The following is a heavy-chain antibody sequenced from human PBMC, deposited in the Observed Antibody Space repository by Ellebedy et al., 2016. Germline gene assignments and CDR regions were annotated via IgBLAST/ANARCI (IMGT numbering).Heavy chain of an antibody. CDR2: ISWDGGST. CDR3: AKDSHSGWYYFDY. D-gene: IGHD6-19*01. V-gene: IGHV3-43*01. Sequence: GESLKISXAASGFTFDDYTMHWVRQAPGKGLEWVSLISWDGGSTYYADSVKGRFTISRDNSKNSLYLQMNSLRTEDTALYYCAKDSHSGWYYFDYWGQGTLVTVSS. J-gene: IGHJ4*02. CDR1: GFTFDDYT.